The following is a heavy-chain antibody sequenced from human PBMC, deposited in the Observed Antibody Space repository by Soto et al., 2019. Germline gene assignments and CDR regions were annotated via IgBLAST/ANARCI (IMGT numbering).Heavy chain of an antibody. Sequence: QVQLVQSGAEVKKPGASVKVSCKASGYTFTSYGISWVRQAPGQGLEWMGWISAYNGNTNYAQKFQGRVTMTTDTXXXXPXXXXXXXXXAXXAVXYCXXXXXXCTNGVCSFYGMDVWGQGTTVT. J-gene: IGHJ6*02. CDR3: XXXXXXCTNGVCSFYGMDV. CDR1: GYTFTSYG. D-gene: IGHD2-8*01. CDR2: ISAYNGNT. V-gene: IGHV1-18*01.